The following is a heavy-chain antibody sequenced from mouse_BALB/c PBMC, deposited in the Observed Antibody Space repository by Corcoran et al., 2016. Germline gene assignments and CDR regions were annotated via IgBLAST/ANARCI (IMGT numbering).Heavy chain of an antibody. CDR3: ANGYYFDY. CDR1: GYTFTNYG. V-gene: IGHV9-1*02. CDR2: INTYTGEP. J-gene: IGHJ2*01. Sequence: QIQLVQSGPELKKPGETVKISCKASGYTFTNYGMNWVKQAPGKGLKWMGWINTYTGEPTYADDFKGRFAFSLETSASTAYLQINNLKNEDMVTYFCANGYYFDYWGQGTTLTVSS.